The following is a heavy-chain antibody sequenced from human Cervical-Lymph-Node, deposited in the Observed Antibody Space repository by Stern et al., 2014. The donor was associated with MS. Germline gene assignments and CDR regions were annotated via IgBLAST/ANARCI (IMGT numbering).Heavy chain of an antibody. D-gene: IGHD2-8*02. CDR2: IYWDADE. Sequence: ITLKESGPTLVKPTETLTLTCTFSGFSLSTAGEGVGWIRQPPGKALEWLALIYWDADERYSPSLKNRLSITRDTSKNQVVLTMTNMDPVDTATYFCAHRGTNCTGDACFLKYFDYWGQGTLVTVSS. V-gene: IGHV2-5*02. CDR3: AHRGTNCTGDACFLKYFDY. CDR1: GFSLSTAGEG. J-gene: IGHJ4*02.